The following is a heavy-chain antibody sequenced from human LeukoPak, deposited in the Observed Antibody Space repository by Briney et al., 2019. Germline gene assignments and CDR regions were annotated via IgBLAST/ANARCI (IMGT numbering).Heavy chain of an antibody. J-gene: IGHJ4*02. CDR2: ISSSSSPI. D-gene: IGHD6-13*01. Sequence: GGSLRLSCAASGFTFSSYSMNWVRQAPGKGLEWVSYISSSSSPIYYADSVKGRFTISRDNAKNSLYLQMNSLRAEDTAVYYCARGDSSSGFDYWGQGTLVTVSS. V-gene: IGHV3-48*04. CDR1: GFTFSSYS. CDR3: ARGDSSSGFDY.